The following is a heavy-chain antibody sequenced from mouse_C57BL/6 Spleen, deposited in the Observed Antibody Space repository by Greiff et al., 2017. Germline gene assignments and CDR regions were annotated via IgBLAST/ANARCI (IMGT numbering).Heavy chain of an antibody. CDR1: GFNIQDDY. D-gene: IGHD2-3*01. CDR3: TRGGYYDFDY. V-gene: IGHV14-4*01. CDR2: IDPENGDT. J-gene: IGHJ2*01. Sequence: VQLQQSGAELVRPGASVKLSCTASGFNIQDDYMHWVKQRPEQGLEWIGWIDPENGDTEYASKFQGKATITADTSSNTAYLQLSSLTSEDTAVYYCTRGGYYDFDYWGQGTTLTVSS.